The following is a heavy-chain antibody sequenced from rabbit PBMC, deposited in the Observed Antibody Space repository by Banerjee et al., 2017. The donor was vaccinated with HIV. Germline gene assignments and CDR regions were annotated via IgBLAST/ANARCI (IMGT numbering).Heavy chain of an antibody. Sequence: QELLVESGGDLVQPEGSLTLTCTASGFAFSNGYWICWVRQAPGKGLEWIACIYTGSSGTTYYANWAKGRFTISKTSSTTVTLRTTSLTAADTATYFCARDINVSFALWGPGTLVTV. CDR3: ARDINVSFAL. V-gene: IGHV1S45*01. J-gene: IGHJ4*01. D-gene: IGHD3-3*01. CDR1: GFAFSNGYW. CDR2: IYTGSSGTT.